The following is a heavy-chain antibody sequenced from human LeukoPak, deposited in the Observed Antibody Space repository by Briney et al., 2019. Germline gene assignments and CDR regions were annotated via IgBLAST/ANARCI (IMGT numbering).Heavy chain of an antibody. J-gene: IGHJ5*02. CDR3: AKAQAIFGHNWFDP. CDR1: GFTFSNYA. Sequence: PGASLRLSCAASGFTFSNYAMNWVRQAPGKGLEWVSFISGSGTTTQYADSVKGRFTISGDNSKNTLYLQMNSLRAEDTAVYYCAKAQAIFGHNWFDPWGQGTLVTVSS. D-gene: IGHD2/OR15-2a*01. CDR2: ISGSGTTT. V-gene: IGHV3-23*01.